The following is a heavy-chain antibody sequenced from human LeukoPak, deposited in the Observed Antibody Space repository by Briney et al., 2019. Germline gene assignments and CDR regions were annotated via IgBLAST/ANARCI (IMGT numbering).Heavy chain of an antibody. CDR3: AGSGYSSSWFVQYFQH. CDR1: GGSLSGYY. J-gene: IGHJ1*01. Sequence: SETLSLTCAVYGGSLSGYYWSWIRQPPGKGLEWIGSIYYSGSTYYNPSLKSRVTISVDTSKNQFSLKLSSVTAADTAVYYCAGSGYSSSWFVQYFQHWGQGTLVTVSS. D-gene: IGHD6-13*01. V-gene: IGHV4-34*09. CDR2: IYYSGST.